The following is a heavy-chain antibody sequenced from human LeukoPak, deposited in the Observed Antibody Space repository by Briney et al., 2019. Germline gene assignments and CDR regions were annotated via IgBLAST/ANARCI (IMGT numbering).Heavy chain of an antibody. J-gene: IGHJ4*02. CDR1: GFTFSSSA. D-gene: IGHD6-19*01. CDR2: ISSDGGST. Sequence: GGSLRLSCSASGFTFSSSAMHWVRQAPGKGLEYVSVISSDGGSTYYADSVKGRFTISRDNSKNTLYLQMSSLRAEDTAVYYCVKGGTYSSGWYGDYWGQGTLVTVSS. V-gene: IGHV3-64D*09. CDR3: VKGGTYSSGWYGDY.